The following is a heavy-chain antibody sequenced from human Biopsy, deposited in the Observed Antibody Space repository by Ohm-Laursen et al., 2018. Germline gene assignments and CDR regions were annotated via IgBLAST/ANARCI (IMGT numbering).Heavy chain of an antibody. J-gene: IGHJ1*01. CDR1: GYTFTGQY. CDR3: AKGRDLSGGAECFQH. D-gene: IGHD2-15*01. Sequence: ASVKVSCKASGYTFTGQYLHWVRQVPGQGLEWMGWINPHSGTTKFAQDFQGRVTMTRDTSIKTAYMELRRLRSDDTAVYYCAKGRDLSGGAECFQHWGQGALVTVSS. V-gene: IGHV1-2*02. CDR2: INPHSGTT.